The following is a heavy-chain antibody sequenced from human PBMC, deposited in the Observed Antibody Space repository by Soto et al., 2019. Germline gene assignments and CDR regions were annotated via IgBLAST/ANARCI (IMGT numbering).Heavy chain of an antibody. D-gene: IGHD3-10*01. Sequence: PSETLSLTCTVSGGSISSSSSYWGWIRQPPGKGLEWIGSFYYSGITYYTPSLKSRVTISGDTSKNQFSLKLSSVTAADTAVYYCARHLADLEGRISRFMNRGVLTWLDPWGQGTLVTVSS. CDR3: ARHLADLEGRISRFMNRGVLTWLDP. CDR1: GGSISSSSSY. CDR2: FYYSGIT. V-gene: IGHV4-39*01. J-gene: IGHJ5*02.